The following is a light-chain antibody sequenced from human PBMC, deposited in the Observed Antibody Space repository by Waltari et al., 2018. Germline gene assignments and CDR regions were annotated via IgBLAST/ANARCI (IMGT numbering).Light chain of an antibody. V-gene: IGLV2-14*01. CDR2: EVS. Sequence: QSALTQPASVSGSPGQSITISCTGTSSDVGGYNYVSWSQQHPGKAPKLMVCEVSNRPPGFSTRFSGSKSGNTASLTISGLQAEDEADYYCSSYTSSSTLGVFGGGTKLTVL. CDR3: SSYTSSSTLGV. CDR1: SSDVGGYNY. J-gene: IGLJ3*02.